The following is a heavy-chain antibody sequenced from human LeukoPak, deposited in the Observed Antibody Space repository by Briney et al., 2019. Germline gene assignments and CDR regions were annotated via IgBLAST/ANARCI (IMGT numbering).Heavy chain of an antibody. J-gene: IGHJ1*01. Sequence: PGGSLRLSCAASGFTFSIYAMSWVRQAPGKGLEWVSAISGSGGSTYYADSVKGRFTISRDNSKNTLYLQMNSLRAEDTAVYYCAKSPSGGSRAYFQHWGQGTLVTVSS. CDR2: ISGSGGST. D-gene: IGHD1-26*01. V-gene: IGHV3-23*01. CDR3: AKSPSGGSRAYFQH. CDR1: GFTFSIYA.